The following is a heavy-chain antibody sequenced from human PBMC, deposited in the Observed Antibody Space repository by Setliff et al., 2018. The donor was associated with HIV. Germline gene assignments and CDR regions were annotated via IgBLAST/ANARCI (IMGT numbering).Heavy chain of an antibody. V-gene: IGHV4-34*01. CDR2: INHSGIT. J-gene: IGHJ4*02. CDR3: ARVRLTMIMMVDYFDQ. CDR1: GGSFSAYY. D-gene: IGHD3-22*01. Sequence: PSETLSLTCAVYGGSFSAYYWTWIRQPPGKGLEWIGEINHSGITNYNPSLKSRVTLSADTSKNQLSLSLTSVTAADTAVYYCARVRLTMIMMVDYFDQWGQGTLVTVSS.